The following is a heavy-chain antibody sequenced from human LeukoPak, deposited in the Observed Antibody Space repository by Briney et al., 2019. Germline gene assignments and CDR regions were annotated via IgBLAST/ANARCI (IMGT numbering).Heavy chain of an antibody. J-gene: IGHJ4*02. Sequence: PSETLSLTCTVSGGSISSYYWSWIRQPPGKGLGWIGYIYYSGSTNYNPSLKSRVTISVDTSKNQFSPKLSSVTAADTAVYYCARDRYGGNSPFDYWGQGTLVTVPS. CDR3: ARDRYGGNSPFDY. CDR1: GGSISSYY. D-gene: IGHD4-23*01. CDR2: IYYSGST. V-gene: IGHV4-59*01.